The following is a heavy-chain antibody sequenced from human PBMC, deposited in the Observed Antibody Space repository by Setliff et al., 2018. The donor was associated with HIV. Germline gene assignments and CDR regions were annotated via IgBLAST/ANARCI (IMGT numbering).Heavy chain of an antibody. CDR1: GFTFSTYW. J-gene: IGHJ3*02. CDR3: ARAALRYCTSTSCPRVDAFDI. CDR2: IKQDGSEK. Sequence: LRLSCSASGFTFSTYWMSWVRQAPGKGLAWVANIKQDGSEKYYVDSVKGRFTISRDNAKSSLYLQMNSVRADDTAVYYCARAALRYCTSTSCPRVDAFDIWGQGTMVTVSS. D-gene: IGHD2-2*01. V-gene: IGHV3-7*03.